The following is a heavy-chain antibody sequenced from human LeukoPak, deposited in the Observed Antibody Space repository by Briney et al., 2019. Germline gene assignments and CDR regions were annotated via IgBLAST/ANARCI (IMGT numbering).Heavy chain of an antibody. D-gene: IGHD5-24*01. CDR2: IWYDGSNK. J-gene: IGHJ4*02. Sequence: QSGGSLRLSCAASGFTFSNYAIHWVRQAPGKGLEWVAVIWYDGSNKYYADSVKGRFTISRDNSKNTLYLQMNSLRAEDTAVYYCARGSNGYPIGVISDYWGQGTLVTVSS. CDR1: GFTFSNYA. CDR3: ARGSNGYPIGVISDY. V-gene: IGHV3-33*08.